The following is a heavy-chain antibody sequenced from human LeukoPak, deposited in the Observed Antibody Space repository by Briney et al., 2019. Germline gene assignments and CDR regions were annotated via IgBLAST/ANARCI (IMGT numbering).Heavy chain of an antibody. CDR1: GYTFTSYY. J-gene: IGHJ4*02. CDR2: INPSGGST. V-gene: IGHV1-46*01. Sequence: ASVKVFCKASGYTFTSYYMHWVRQAPGQGLEWMGIINPSGGSTSYAQKFQGRVTMTRDTSTSTVYMELSSLRSEDTAVYYCARDRTTMVRGVREGIYYWGQGTLVTVSS. CDR3: ARDRTTMVRGVREGIYY. D-gene: IGHD3-10*01.